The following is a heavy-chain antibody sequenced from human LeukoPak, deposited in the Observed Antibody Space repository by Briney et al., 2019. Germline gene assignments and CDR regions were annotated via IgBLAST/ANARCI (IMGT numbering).Heavy chain of an antibody. V-gene: IGHV1-69*05. CDR2: IIPIFGTA. D-gene: IGHD2-2*01. Sequence: ASVKVSCKASGGTFSSYAISWVRQAPGQGLEWMGGIIPIFGTANYAQKFQGRVTITTDESTSTAYMELSSLRSEDTAVYYCARAGHLGYCSSTSCSRSLDYWGQGTLVTVSS. CDR1: GGTFSSYA. J-gene: IGHJ4*02. CDR3: ARAGHLGYCSSTSCSRSLDY.